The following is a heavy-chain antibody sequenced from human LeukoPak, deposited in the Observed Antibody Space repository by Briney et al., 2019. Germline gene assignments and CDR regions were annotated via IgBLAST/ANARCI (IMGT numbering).Heavy chain of an antibody. V-gene: IGHV3-23*01. CDR2: ISGSGGST. CDR3: AKELAAGMDY. J-gene: IGHJ4*02. Sequence: GGSLRLSCAASGFPFSSYALSWVRQAPGKGLEWVSAISGSGGSTYYADSVKGRFTISRDNSKNTLYLQMNSLRAEDTAVCYCAKELAAGMDYWGQGTLVTVSS. CDR1: GFPFSSYA. D-gene: IGHD6-13*01.